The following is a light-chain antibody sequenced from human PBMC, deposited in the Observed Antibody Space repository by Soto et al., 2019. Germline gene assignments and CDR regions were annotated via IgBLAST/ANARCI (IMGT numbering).Light chain of an antibody. V-gene: IGLV2-11*01. CDR1: SSDVGGYNY. J-gene: IGLJ1*01. Sequence: SALTQPRSVSGSPGQSVTISCTGASSDVGGYNYVPWYQQHPGKAPKLMVYDVSKRPSGVPDRFSGSKSGNTASLTISGLQTEDEADYYCCSYAGRYTYVFGTGTKVTVL. CDR2: DVS. CDR3: CSYAGRYTYV.